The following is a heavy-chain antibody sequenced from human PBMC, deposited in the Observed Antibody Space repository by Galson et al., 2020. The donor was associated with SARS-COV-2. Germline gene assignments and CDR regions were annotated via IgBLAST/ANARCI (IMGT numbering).Heavy chain of an antibody. D-gene: IGHD2-8*02. J-gene: IGHJ3*02. CDR1: GFTVTSYY. CDR2: IYRDGTT. Sequence: GGSLRLSCAASGFTVTSYYMSWVRQAPGKGLEWVSVIYRDGTTYYADSVKGRFAISRDSSKNTLYLQMNSLRAEDTAVYFCARRCPTGNSQAFDIWGQGTMVTVSS. CDR3: ARRCPTGNSQAFDI. V-gene: IGHV3-66*01.